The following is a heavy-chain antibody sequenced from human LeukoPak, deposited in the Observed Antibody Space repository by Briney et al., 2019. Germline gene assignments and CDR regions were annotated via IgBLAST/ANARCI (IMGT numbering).Heavy chain of an antibody. J-gene: IGHJ6*02. V-gene: IGHV4-4*07. CDR1: GGSVSSYY. CDR3: ARFGGNSRYYSMDV. D-gene: IGHD4-23*01. Sequence: SETLSLTCTVSGGSVSSYYWSWIRQPAGKGLEWIGRIYTSGSTKYNPSLKSRVTMSVDTSKNQFSLSLSSVAAADTAVYYCARFGGNSRYYSMDVWGQGTTVTVSS. CDR2: IYTSGST.